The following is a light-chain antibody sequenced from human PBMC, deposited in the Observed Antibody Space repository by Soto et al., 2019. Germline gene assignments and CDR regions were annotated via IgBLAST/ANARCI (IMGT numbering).Light chain of an antibody. CDR1: QTIGRW. CDR3: QQYNSWAS. CDR2: DAS. Sequence: DIQMTQSPSTLSASVGDTVIITCRASQTIGRWLAWYQQKPGKAPKLLMHDASTLESGVPSRFSGSGSGAEFTLTISSLQADDFGTYYCQQYNSWASFGGGTKVEVK. J-gene: IGKJ4*01. V-gene: IGKV1-5*01.